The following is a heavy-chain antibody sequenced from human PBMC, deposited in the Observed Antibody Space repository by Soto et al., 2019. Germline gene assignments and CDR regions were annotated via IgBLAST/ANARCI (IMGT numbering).Heavy chain of an antibody. CDR3: ARRKERSGPHYFDY. Sequence: QVQLVQSGAEVKEPGASVKVSCKASGYTFTTYDIYWMRQATGQGLEWMGWMNPYTGNTGYAQKFQGRVTVTRNTSISTVYMEMSGLRIDDTAVYYCARRKERSGPHYFDYWGQGSQVTVSS. CDR2: MNPYTGNT. V-gene: IGHV1-8*01. D-gene: IGHD6-25*01. CDR1: GYTFTTYD. J-gene: IGHJ4*02.